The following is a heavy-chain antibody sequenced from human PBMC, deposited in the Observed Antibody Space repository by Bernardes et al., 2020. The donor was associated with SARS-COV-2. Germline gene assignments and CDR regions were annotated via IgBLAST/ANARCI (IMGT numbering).Heavy chain of an antibody. D-gene: IGHD3-10*01. V-gene: IGHV4-59*08. Sequence: SETLSLTCTVSGGSISSYYWSWIRQPPGKGLEWIGYIYYSGSTNYNPSLKSRVTISVDTSKNQFSLKLSSVTAADTAVYYCARHRRRGEPGIPRFDYWGQGTLVTVSS. CDR1: GGSISSYY. CDR2: IYYSGST. CDR3: ARHRRRGEPGIPRFDY. J-gene: IGHJ4*02.